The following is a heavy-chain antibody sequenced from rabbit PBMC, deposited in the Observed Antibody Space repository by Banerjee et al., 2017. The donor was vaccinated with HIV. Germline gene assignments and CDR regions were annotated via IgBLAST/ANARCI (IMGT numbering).Heavy chain of an antibody. Sequence: QSLEESGGDLVKPGASLTLTCTASGFSLSSYWMCWVRQAPGKGLEWIGCIYTGTGDTAYASWAKGRFTISKTSSTTVTLQMTSLTAADTATYFCARDPYSTTSTTYTNNLWGPGTLVTVS. CDR3: ARDPYSTTSTTYTNNL. D-gene: IGHD1-1*01. CDR2: IYTGTGDT. J-gene: IGHJ4*01. CDR1: GFSLSSYW. V-gene: IGHV1S40*01.